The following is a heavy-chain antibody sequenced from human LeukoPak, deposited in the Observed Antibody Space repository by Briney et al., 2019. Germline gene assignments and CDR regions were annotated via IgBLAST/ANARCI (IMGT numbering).Heavy chain of an antibody. Sequence: AGGSLGPSGAAPGFTFSSYSMNWVGQAPGKSLEWASSISSSSSYIYYAGSVKGRFTISRDNAKNSLYLQMNSLRAEDTAVYYCARDHVAVAGTGDYWGQGTLVTVSS. J-gene: IGHJ4*02. D-gene: IGHD6-19*01. CDR2: ISSSSSYI. CDR3: ARDHVAVAGTGDY. CDR1: GFTFSSYS. V-gene: IGHV3-21*01.